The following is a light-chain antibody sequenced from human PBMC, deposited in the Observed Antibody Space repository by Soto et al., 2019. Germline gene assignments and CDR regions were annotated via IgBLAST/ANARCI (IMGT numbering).Light chain of an antibody. Sequence: EIVLTQYPGTLSLFPGERATLSSRASQSLTTSYLAWYPQKPGQAPRLLIYGASSRATGIPDRFSGSGSGTAFTLTISRLEPEDFAVYSCQQYGSSPTFDQGTRLEIK. J-gene: IGKJ5*01. CDR1: QSLTTSY. CDR2: GAS. CDR3: QQYGSSPT. V-gene: IGKV3-20*01.